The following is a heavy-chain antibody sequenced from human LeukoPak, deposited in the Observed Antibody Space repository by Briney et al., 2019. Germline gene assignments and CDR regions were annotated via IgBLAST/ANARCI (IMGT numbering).Heavy chain of an antibody. D-gene: IGHD2-8*01. CDR1: GFTFRSHD. V-gene: IGHV3-30*02. Sequence: GGSLRLSCAASGFTFRSHDMHWFRQAPGKGLEWVTFVRFDGSDKKYADSVKGRFTTSRDNSKNTLSLQMISLRAEDTAVYYCAKSLYPDAFDIWGPGTMVTVS. CDR2: VRFDGSDK. CDR3: AKSLYPDAFDI. J-gene: IGHJ3*02.